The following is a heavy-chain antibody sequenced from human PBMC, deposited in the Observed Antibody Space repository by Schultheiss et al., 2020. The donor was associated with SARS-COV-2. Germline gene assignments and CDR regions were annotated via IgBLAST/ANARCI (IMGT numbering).Heavy chain of an antibody. CDR1: GGSISSGSYY. D-gene: IGHD6-13*01. CDR2: IFYSGRT. J-gene: IGHJ5*02. CDR3: ARGRDGSSWYLDH. Sequence: SETLSLTCTVSGGSISSGSYYWSWIRQPAGKGLEWIGYIFYSGRTAYNPSLQSRVTISVDTSKNQFSLKLSSVTAADTAVCYCARGRDGSSWYLDHWGQGTLVTVSS. V-gene: IGHV4-61*10.